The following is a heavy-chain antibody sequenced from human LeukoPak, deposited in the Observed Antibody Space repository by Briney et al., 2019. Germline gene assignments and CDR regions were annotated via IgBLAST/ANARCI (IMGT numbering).Heavy chain of an antibody. CDR3: AREVRYTSSWYVYYYFDY. D-gene: IGHD6-13*01. CDR2: ISSSGSTI. J-gene: IGHJ4*02. Sequence: GGSLRLSCAASGFTFSDYNMNWVRQAPGKGLEWVAHISSSGSTIEYADSVKGRFAISRDNAKNSLYLQMISLSVEDTAVYYCAREVRYTSSWYVYYYFDYWGQGTLVTVSS. CDR1: GFTFSDYN. V-gene: IGHV3-11*01.